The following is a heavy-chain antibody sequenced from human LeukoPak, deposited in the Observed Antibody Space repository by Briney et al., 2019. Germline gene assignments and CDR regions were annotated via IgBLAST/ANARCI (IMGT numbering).Heavy chain of an antibody. Sequence: SETLSLTCTVSLGSISSSSYYWGWIRQPPGKGLEWIGSIYYSGSTYYNPPLKSRVTISVDTSKNQFSLKLSSVTAADTAVYYCASGGGAFDIWGQGTMVTVSS. V-gene: IGHV4-39*01. CDR1: LGSISSSSYY. J-gene: IGHJ3*02. CDR2: IYYSGST. CDR3: ASGGGAFDI. D-gene: IGHD2-15*01.